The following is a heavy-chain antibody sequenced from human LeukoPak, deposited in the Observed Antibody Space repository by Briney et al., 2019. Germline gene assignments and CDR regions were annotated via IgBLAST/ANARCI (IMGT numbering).Heavy chain of an antibody. CDR1: GGSISSYYW. J-gene: IGHJ5*02. V-gene: IGHV2-5*01. CDR2: IYWNDDK. Sequence: TLSLTCTVSGGSISSYYWSWIRQPPGKALEWLALIYWNDDKRYSPSLKSRLTITKDTSKNQVVLTMTNMDPVDTATYYCAHSRGYYDQNWFDPWGQGTLVTVSS. CDR3: AHSRGYYDQNWFDP. D-gene: IGHD3-22*01.